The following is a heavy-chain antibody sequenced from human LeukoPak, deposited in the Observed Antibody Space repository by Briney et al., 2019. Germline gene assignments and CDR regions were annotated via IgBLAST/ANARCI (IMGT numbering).Heavy chain of an antibody. Sequence: ASVTVSCKASGGTFTSYYMHWVRQAPGQGLEWMGIINPSGGSTSYAQKFQGRVTMTRDTSTSTVYMELSSLRSEDTAVYYCAREQEWELLGEAFDIWGQGTMVTVSS. CDR1: GGTFTSYY. CDR2: INPSGGST. J-gene: IGHJ3*02. V-gene: IGHV1-46*01. D-gene: IGHD1-26*01. CDR3: AREQEWELLGEAFDI.